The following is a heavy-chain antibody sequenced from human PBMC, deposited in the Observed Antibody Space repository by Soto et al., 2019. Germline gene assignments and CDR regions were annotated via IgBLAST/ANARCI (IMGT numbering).Heavy chain of an antibody. J-gene: IGHJ4*02. V-gene: IGHV1-69*02. Sequence: QVQLVQSGAEVKKPGSSVKVSCKASGGTFSIYTISWVRQAPGQGLEWMGRIIPILGIANYAQKFQGRVTITADKSTSTAYMELSSLRSEDTAVYYCARGRAYGDYFDYWGQGTLVTVSS. CDR1: GGTFSIYT. CDR3: ARGRAYGDYFDY. D-gene: IGHD4-17*01. CDR2: IIPILGIA.